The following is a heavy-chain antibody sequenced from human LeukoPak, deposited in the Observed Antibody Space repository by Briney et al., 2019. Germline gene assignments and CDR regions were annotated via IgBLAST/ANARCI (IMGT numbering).Heavy chain of an antibody. V-gene: IGHV4-34*01. J-gene: IGHJ5*02. CDR1: GGSITIYY. D-gene: IGHD3-22*01. Sequence: SETLSLTCTVSGGSITIYYWSWIRQPPGKGLEWIGEINHSGSTNYNPSLKSRVTISVDTSKNQFSLKLSSVTAADTAVYYCARGVRFSSGYPNWFDPWGQGTLVTVSS. CDR2: INHSGST. CDR3: ARGVRFSSGYPNWFDP.